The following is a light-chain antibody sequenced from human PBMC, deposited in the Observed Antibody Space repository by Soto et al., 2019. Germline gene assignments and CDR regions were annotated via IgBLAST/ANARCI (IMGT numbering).Light chain of an antibody. Sequence: QTVVTQPPSVSGAPGQRVTISCTGSSSNIGANYDVHWYQQLPGTAPKLLIYGNTNRPSGVPDRFSASKSGTSASLAITGLQAEDEADYYCQSYDSSLSGSVFGGGTQLTVL. V-gene: IGLV1-40*01. CDR2: GNT. J-gene: IGLJ7*01. CDR1: SSNIGANYD. CDR3: QSYDSSLSGSV.